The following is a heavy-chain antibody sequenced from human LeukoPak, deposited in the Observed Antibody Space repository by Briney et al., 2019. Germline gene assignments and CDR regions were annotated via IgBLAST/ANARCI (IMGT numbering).Heavy chain of an antibody. CDR3: ARDQYDSSGYYYLDP. CDR1: GGSISSYY. J-gene: IGHJ5*02. V-gene: IGHV4-59*01. CDR2: IYYSGST. D-gene: IGHD3-22*01. Sequence: PSETLSLTCTVSGGSISSYYWSWIRQPPGKGLEWIGYIYYSGSTNYNPSLKRRVTISVDTSKNQFSLKLSSVTAADTAVYYCARDQYDSSGYYYLDPWGQGTLVTVSS.